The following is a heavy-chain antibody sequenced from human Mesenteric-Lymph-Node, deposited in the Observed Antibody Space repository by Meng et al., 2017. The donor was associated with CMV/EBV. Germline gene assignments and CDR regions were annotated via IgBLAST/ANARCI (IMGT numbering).Heavy chain of an antibody. V-gene: IGHV3-30*19. Sequence: GESLKISCAASGFTFSSYGMHWVRQAPGKGLEWVAVISYDGRDKYYADSVKGRFTFSRDNSKNTLFLQMNSLRVEDTAVYYCATAKDSGYVFPGYWGQGTLVTVSS. J-gene: IGHJ4*02. CDR2: ISYDGRDK. CDR1: GFTFSSYG. CDR3: ATAKDSGYVFPGY. D-gene: IGHD5-12*01.